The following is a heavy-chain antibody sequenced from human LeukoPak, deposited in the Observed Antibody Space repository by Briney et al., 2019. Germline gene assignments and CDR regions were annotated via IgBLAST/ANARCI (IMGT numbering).Heavy chain of an antibody. CDR3: ARENWVFDY. CDR2: VYRSGST. J-gene: IGHJ4*02. V-gene: IGHV4-38-2*02. CDR1: GYSISSGYH. D-gene: IGHD7-27*01. Sequence: SETLYLTCVVSGYSISSGYHWGWIRQPPGKGLEWIGSVYRSGSTYYNPSLKSRVTISVDTSKNQISLKVRSVTAADTAVYYCARENWVFDYWGQGILVTVSS.